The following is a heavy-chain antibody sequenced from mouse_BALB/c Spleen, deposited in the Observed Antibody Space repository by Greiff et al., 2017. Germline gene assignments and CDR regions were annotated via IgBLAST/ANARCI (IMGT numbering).Heavy chain of an antibody. Sequence: LQQPGAELVKPGASVKMSCKASGYTFTSYNMHWVKQTPGQGLEWIGAIYPGNGDTSYNQKFKGKATLTADKSSSTAYMQLSSLTSEDSAVYYWAREGGYYGNPLFAYWGQGALVTGSA. J-gene: IGHJ3*01. CDR3: AREGGYYGNPLFAY. D-gene: IGHD2-1*01. CDR2: IYPGNGDT. V-gene: IGHV1-12*01. CDR1: GYTFTSYN.